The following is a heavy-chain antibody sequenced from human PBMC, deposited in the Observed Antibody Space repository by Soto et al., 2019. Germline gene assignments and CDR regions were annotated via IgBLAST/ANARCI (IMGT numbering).Heavy chain of an antibody. Sequence: ASVKVSCKSSGYTFTSYGISWVRQAPGQGLEWMGWISAYNGNTNYAQKLQGRVTMTTDTSTSTAYMELRSLRSDDTAVYYCARPGTVIPPPDYYGMDVWGQGTTVTVSS. CDR2: ISAYNGNT. CDR3: ARPGTVIPPPDYYGMDV. D-gene: IGHD4-4*01. CDR1: GYTFTSYG. J-gene: IGHJ6*02. V-gene: IGHV1-18*01.